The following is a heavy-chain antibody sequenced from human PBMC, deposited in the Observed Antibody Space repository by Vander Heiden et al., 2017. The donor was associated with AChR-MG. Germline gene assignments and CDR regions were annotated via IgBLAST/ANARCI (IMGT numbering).Heavy chain of an antibody. CDR1: GGTFKSSS. CDR3: VRAGEVATIKANAFDM. CDR2: IIPIFTKA. D-gene: IGHD3-16*01. V-gene: IGHV1-69*06. Sequence: QVRLVQSGAEAKKPGSSVKVSCRASGGTFKSSSINWVRQAPGQGLEWMGGIIPIFTKANYAQKFQGRVTITAVKSTSTAYMELTRLRSEDTAMYYCVRAGEVATIKANAFDMWGQGTKVTVSS. J-gene: IGHJ3*02.